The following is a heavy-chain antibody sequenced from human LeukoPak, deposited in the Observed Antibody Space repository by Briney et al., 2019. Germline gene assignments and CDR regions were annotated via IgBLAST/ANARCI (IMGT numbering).Heavy chain of an antibody. D-gene: IGHD3-9*01. V-gene: IGHV3-49*03. CDR1: GFTFSDYA. CDR3: TREKRYFDWFQADY. Sequence: GRSLRLSCTASGFTFSDYAMSWFRQAPGKGLEWVGFIRNKAYGGTAEYAASVKGRFTISRDDSKTIAYLQMNSLKTEDTAVYYCTREKRYFDWFQADYWGQGTLVTVTS. CDR2: IRNKAYGGTA. J-gene: IGHJ4*02.